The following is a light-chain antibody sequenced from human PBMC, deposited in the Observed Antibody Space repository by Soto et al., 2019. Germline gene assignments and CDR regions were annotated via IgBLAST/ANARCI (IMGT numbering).Light chain of an antibody. J-gene: IGKJ1*01. CDR1: QSVSSSY. CDR3: LQHDTYPRT. Sequence: EIVLTQSPGTLSLSPGERATLSCRASQSVSSSYLAWYQQKPGQAPRLLIYGASSRATGIPDRFSGSGSGTEFTLTISSLQSEDFAVYYCLQHDTYPRTFGQGTKVDIK. CDR2: GAS. V-gene: IGKV3-20*01.